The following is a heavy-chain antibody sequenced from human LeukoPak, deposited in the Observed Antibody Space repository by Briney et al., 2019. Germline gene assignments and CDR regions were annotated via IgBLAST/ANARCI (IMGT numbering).Heavy chain of an antibody. Sequence: SETLSLTCAVYGGSFSGYYWSWIRQPPGKGLEWIGEINHSGSTNYNPSLKSRVTISVDTSKNQSSLKLSSVTAADTAVYYCAREGSSGYYYLDYWGQGTLVTVSS. CDR1: GGSFSGYY. CDR3: AREGSSGYYYLDY. V-gene: IGHV4-34*01. CDR2: INHSGST. D-gene: IGHD3-22*01. J-gene: IGHJ4*02.